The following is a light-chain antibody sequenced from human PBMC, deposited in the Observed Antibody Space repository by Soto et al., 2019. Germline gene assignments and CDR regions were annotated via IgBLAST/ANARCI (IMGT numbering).Light chain of an antibody. J-gene: IGKJ1*01. V-gene: IGKV3-20*01. CDR2: DAS. CDR1: ESVVSNY. Sequence: EIVLTQSPGTLSLSPGERATLSCRATESVVSNYLAWYQLKPGQAPRLLIYDASSRATGIPDRFSGSESGTDFTLTIRRLEPEDFAVYYCQQYGSIPWTFGQGTKVDIK. CDR3: QQYGSIPWT.